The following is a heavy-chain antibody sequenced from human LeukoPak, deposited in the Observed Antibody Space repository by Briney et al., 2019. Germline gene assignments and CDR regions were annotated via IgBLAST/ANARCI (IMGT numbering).Heavy chain of an antibody. CDR2: MNPNSGNT. Sequence: ASVTVSCKASGYTFTSYDINWVRQATGQGLEWMGWMNPNSGNTGYAQKFQGRVTMTRNTSISTAYMELSSLRSEDTAVYYCARGGQYCSSTSCYSGYYYYGMDVWGQGTTGTVSS. V-gene: IGHV1-8*01. CDR3: ARGGQYCSSTSCYSGYYYYGMDV. J-gene: IGHJ6*02. D-gene: IGHD2-2*01. CDR1: GYTFTSYD.